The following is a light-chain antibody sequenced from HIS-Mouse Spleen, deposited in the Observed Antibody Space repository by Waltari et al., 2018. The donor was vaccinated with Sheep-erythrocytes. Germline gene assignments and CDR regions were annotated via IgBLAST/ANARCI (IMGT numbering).Light chain of an antibody. J-gene: IGLJ3*02. CDR2: EGS. CDR1: SRDVGSYNL. V-gene: IGLV2-23*01. Sequence: HSALTQPASVSGSPEQSLTISCTGTSRDVGSYNLVSWYQHLPGKAHRLMIYEGSKRPSGVSNRFAGFQSGKTDSLTISGLQAEDEADYDCCSYAGSSTPWVFGGGTKLTVL. CDR3: CSYAGSSTPWV.